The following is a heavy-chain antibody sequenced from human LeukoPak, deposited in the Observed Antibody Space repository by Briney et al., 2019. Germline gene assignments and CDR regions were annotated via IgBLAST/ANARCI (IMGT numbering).Heavy chain of an antibody. CDR3: VRTEVYCCGDGYSAIDY. D-gene: IGHD2-21*02. CDR1: GGSFSRYY. V-gene: IGHV4-34*01. J-gene: IGHJ4*02. CDR2: INHSGST. Sequence: SETLSLPCAVYGGSFSRYYWMGPRQPPGKGLEWIGEINHSGSTNYNPSLKSRVTLSVDTSKNQFSLKLSSVTAADTAVYYCVRTEVYCCGDGYSAIDYWGQGTLVTVSS.